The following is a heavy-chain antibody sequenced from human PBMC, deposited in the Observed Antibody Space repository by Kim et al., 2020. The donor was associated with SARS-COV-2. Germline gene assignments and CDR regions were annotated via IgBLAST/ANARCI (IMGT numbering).Heavy chain of an antibody. CDR1: GFTFSSCA. D-gene: IGHD6-6*01. CDR3: AKQWAPRNNWFDP. CDR2: ITSSGSNT. J-gene: IGHJ5*01. V-gene: IGHV3-23*01. Sequence: GGSLRLSCAASGFTFSSCAMNWVRLAPGKGLEWVSTITSSGSNTFYADSVKGRFTISRDNSENTLYLQMNNLKAEDTAMYYCAKQWAPRNNWFDPWGQGT.